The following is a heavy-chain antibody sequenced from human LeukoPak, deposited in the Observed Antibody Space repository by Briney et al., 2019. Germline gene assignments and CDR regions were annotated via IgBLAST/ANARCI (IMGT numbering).Heavy chain of an antibody. Sequence: AETLPLTCTVSGGSISSSSYYWGWIRQPPGKGLEWIGSIYYSGSTYYNPSLKSRVTISVDTSKNQFSLKLSSVTAADTAVYYCARRVRYCSGGSCYSYGMYVWWQGTTVTVSS. V-gene: IGHV4-39*01. D-gene: IGHD2-15*01. CDR2: IYYSGST. CDR1: GGSISSSSYY. CDR3: ARRVRYCSGGSCYSYGMYV. J-gene: IGHJ6*01.